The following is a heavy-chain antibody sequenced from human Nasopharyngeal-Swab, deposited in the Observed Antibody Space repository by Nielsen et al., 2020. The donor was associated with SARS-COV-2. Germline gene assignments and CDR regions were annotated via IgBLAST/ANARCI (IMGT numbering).Heavy chain of an antibody. Sequence: GESLKISCAASGFTISSYEMNWVRQAPGKGLEWVSYISSSGSTIYYADSVKGRFTISRDNAKNSLYLQMNSLRAEDTAVYYCARDKPGITIFGVVIGPFDYWGQGTLVTVSS. CDR2: ISSSGSTI. CDR1: GFTISSYE. CDR3: ARDKPGITIFGVVIGPFDY. V-gene: IGHV3-48*03. D-gene: IGHD3-3*01. J-gene: IGHJ4*02.